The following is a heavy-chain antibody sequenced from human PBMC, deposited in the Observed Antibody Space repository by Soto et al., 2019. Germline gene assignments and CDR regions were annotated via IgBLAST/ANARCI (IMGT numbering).Heavy chain of an antibody. CDR3: ARDQGVAAAGITWFDP. CDR1: GASMNSYH. Sequence: SETLSLTFTVSGASMNSYHWSWIRQPAGKGREWIGHIHSSGSTNYNPSLKSRVTMSVDTSKNQFSLRLMSLTDADTAVYYCARDQGVAAAGITWFDPWGQGSLVTVSS. CDR2: IHSSGST. D-gene: IGHD6-13*01. V-gene: IGHV4-4*07. J-gene: IGHJ5*02.